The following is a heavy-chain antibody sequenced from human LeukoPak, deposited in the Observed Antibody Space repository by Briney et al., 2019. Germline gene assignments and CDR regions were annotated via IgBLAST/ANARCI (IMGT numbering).Heavy chain of an antibody. CDR1: GFTFSSYA. J-gene: IGHJ4*02. CDR2: IQYDGTNK. V-gene: IGHV3-30*02. Sequence: GGSLRLSCAASGFTFSSYAMHWVRQAPGKGLEWVTFIQYDGTNKYYADSVKGRFTISRDNSKNTLYLQMNSLRAEDTAVYYCARDLGDDILTGLDYWGQGTLVTVSS. CDR3: ARDLGDDILTGLDY. D-gene: IGHD3-9*01.